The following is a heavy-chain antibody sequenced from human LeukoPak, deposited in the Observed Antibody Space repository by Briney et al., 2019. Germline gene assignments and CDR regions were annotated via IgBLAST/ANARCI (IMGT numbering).Heavy chain of an antibody. V-gene: IGHV3-7*01. CDR3: ARDRGAYYYDSSGYPFDY. D-gene: IGHD3-22*01. J-gene: IGHJ4*02. Sequence: GGSLRLSCAASGFTFSSYWMSWVRQAPGKGLEWVANIKQDGSEKYYVDSGKGRFTISGDNAKNSLYLQMNSLRAEDTAVYYCARDRGAYYYDSSGYPFDYWGQGTLVTVSS. CDR1: GFTFSSYW. CDR2: IKQDGSEK.